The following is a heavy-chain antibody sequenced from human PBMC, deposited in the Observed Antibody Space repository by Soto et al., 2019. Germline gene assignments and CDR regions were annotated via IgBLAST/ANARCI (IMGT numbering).Heavy chain of an antibody. V-gene: IGHV1-58*01. Sequence: ASVKVSCKASGFTFTSSAVQWVRQARGQRLEWIGWIVVGSGNTNYAQKFQERVTITRDMSTSTAYMELSSLRSEDTAVYYCAAPEEFVVVTADYYYYYGMDVWGQGTTVTVSS. CDR2: IVVGSGNT. CDR1: GFTFTSSA. CDR3: AAPEEFVVVTADYYYYYGMDV. D-gene: IGHD2-21*02. J-gene: IGHJ6*02.